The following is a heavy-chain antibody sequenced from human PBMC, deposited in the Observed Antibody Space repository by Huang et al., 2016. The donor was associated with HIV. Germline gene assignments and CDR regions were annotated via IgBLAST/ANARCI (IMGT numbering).Heavy chain of an antibody. CDR1: GGTFSNYG. Sequence: QVQLVQSGAEVKKPGSSVKVSCKASGGTFSNYGISWVRQAPGQGLEWLGWIIPIVDTANYAQKYQDRGSITAYKSTSTAYAQLSSLRSEETAVYYCASTMYYYDGSGYYSLYYYYMDVWGKGTPVTVSS. CDR3: ASTMYYYDGSGYYSLYYYYMDV. J-gene: IGHJ6*03. CDR2: IIPIVDTA. D-gene: IGHD3-22*01. V-gene: IGHV1-69*10.